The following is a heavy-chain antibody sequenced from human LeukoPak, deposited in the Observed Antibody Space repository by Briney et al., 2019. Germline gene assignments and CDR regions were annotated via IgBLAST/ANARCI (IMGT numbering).Heavy chain of an antibody. CDR2: IYSGGST. J-gene: IGHJ4*02. Sequence: GGSLRLSCAASGFTVSSNYMSWVRQAPGKGLEWVSVIYSGGSTCYADSVKGRFTISRDNAKNSLYLQMNSLRAEDTAVYYCASRTGLRLGELSSLRGDYWGQGTLVTVSS. CDR3: ASRTGLRLGELSSLRGDY. V-gene: IGHV3-53*01. CDR1: GFTVSSNY. D-gene: IGHD3-16*02.